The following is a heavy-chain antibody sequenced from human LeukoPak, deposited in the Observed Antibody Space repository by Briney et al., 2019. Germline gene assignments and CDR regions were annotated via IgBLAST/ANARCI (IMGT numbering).Heavy chain of an antibody. V-gene: IGHV1-46*04. Sequence: ASMKVSCKASGYTFTSYFMHWVRQAPGQGLEWMGAINPGSGGTIYAQKLQDRVTMTRDTSTSTVYMELSSLRSEDTAIYFCVTDHTAMGTGLDYWSQGTLVTVSS. CDR1: GYTFTSYF. CDR2: INPGSGGT. D-gene: IGHD5-18*01. J-gene: IGHJ4*02. CDR3: VTDHTAMGTGLDY.